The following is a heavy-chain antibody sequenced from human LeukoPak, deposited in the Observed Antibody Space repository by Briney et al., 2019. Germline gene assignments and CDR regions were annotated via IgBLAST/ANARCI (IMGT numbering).Heavy chain of an antibody. D-gene: IGHD2-2*01. V-gene: IGHV4-30-4*01. J-gene: IGHJ4*02. CDR2: IYYSGST. Sequence: PSETLSLTCTVSGGSISSGDYYWSWIRQPPGKGLEWIGYIYYSGSTYYNPSLKSRVTISVDTSKNQFSLKLSSVTAADTAVYYCARGYIVVVPAAPYYFDYWGQGTLVTVSS. CDR3: ARGYIVVVPAAPYYFDY. CDR1: GGSISSGDYY.